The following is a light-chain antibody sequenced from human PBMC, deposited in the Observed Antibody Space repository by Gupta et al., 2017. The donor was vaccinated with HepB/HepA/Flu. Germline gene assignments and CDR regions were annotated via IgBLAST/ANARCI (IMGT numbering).Light chain of an antibody. CDR3: AAWDVRYVV. CDR2: SDN. J-gene: IGLJ2*01. V-gene: IGLV1-44*01. Sequence: QSVLTQPPSTSGTPGQRVTISCSGSTSNIGTNTVTWYQQVPGTAPKLLIYSDNQRSSGVPDRFSGSKSGTSASLAINGLQSEDEADYYCAAWDVRYVVFGGGTKPTVL. CDR1: TSNIGTNT.